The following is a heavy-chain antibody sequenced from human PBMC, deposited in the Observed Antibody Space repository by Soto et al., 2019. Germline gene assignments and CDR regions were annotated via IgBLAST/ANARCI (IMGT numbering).Heavy chain of an antibody. CDR3: AKDRVAGVTGVYSMDV. J-gene: IGHJ6*02. CDR2: IWYDGINI. Sequence: GGSLRLSCEASGFNFTKYGMHWVRQAPGKGLQWVAVIWYDGINIFYGDSVRGRFTISRDNSKNTLSLQMNSLRAEDTGIYYCAKDRVAGVTGVYSMDVWGQGTTVTVSS. V-gene: IGHV3-33*06. D-gene: IGHD6-19*01. CDR1: GFNFTKYG.